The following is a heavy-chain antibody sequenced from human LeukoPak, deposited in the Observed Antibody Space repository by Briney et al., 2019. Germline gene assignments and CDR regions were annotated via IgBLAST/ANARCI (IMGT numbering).Heavy chain of an antibody. CDR2: IYYSGNT. CDR3: ARSTGSTMFIDY. Sequence: KSSETLSLTCTVSGGSISPYYWRWIRQPPGQGLEWLGYIYYSGNTEYKPSLKSRVAMSVDTSKNQFSLRLSSVTAADTAVYYCARSTGSTMFIDYWGQGTLVTVSS. J-gene: IGHJ4*02. CDR1: GGSISPYY. V-gene: IGHV4-59*01. D-gene: IGHD3-10*02.